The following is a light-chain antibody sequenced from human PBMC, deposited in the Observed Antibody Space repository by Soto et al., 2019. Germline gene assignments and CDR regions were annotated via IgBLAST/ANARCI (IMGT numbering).Light chain of an antibody. CDR1: QSVSSN. V-gene: IGKV3-15*01. CDR3: QQYNNWPPLT. CDR2: GTS. J-gene: IGKJ4*01. Sequence: EIVMTQSPATLSVSPGERATLSCRASQSVSSNLAWYQQKPGQAPRLLMYGTSTRATGIPARFSGSGSGTEFTLTISSLQSEDIAVYYCQQYNNWPPLTFGGGTKVEIK.